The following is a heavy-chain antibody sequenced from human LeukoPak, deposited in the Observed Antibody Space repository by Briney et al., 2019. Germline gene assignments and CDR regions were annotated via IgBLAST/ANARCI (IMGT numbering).Heavy chain of an antibody. Sequence: GGSLRLSCAASGFTFSSYWMHWVRQAPGKGLVWVSRINNVGSSTTYADSVKGRFTISRDDAKNTLYLQMNSLSAEDTAVYYCAREVSGSSYFDYWGQGTQVTVSS. CDR1: GFTFSSYW. CDR3: AREVSGSSYFDY. D-gene: IGHD1-26*01. V-gene: IGHV3-74*01. CDR2: INNVGSST. J-gene: IGHJ4*02.